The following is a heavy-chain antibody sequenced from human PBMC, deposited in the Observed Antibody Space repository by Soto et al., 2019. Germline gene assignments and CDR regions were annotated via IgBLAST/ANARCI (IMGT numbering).Heavy chain of an antibody. V-gene: IGHV3-23*01. CDR2: ISGTGYNT. CDR3: ARDRQFSHPRGGMDV. Sequence: GGSLRLSCAASGFTFSSYAMNWVRQAPGKGLEWVSAISGTGYNTYYADSLKGRFTISRDNSKNTLSLQMNSLRAEDTAVYYCARDRQFSHPRGGMDVWGQGTTVTVSS. J-gene: IGHJ6*02. CDR1: GFTFSSYA. D-gene: IGHD3-10*01.